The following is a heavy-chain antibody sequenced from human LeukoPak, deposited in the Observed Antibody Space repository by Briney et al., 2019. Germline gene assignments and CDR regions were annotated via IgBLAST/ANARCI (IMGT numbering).Heavy chain of an antibody. V-gene: IGHV1-69*05. CDR1: GGTFSSYA. Sequence: SVKVACKASGGTFSSYAISWVRQAPGQGLEWMGGIIPIFGTANYAQKFQGRVTITTDESTSTAYMELSSLRSEDTAVYYCARGRRQLVGNWFDPWGQGTLVTVSS. D-gene: IGHD6-6*01. CDR2: IIPIFGTA. CDR3: ARGRRQLVGNWFDP. J-gene: IGHJ5*02.